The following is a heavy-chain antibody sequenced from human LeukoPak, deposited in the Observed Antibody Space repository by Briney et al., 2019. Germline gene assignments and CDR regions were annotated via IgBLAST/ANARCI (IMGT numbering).Heavy chain of an antibody. CDR2: ISAYNGNT. V-gene: IGHV1-18*01. CDR1: GYTFTSYG. CDR3: ARDTYYDSLGAFDI. Sequence: GASVKVSCKASGYTFTSYGISWVRQAPGQGLEWMGWISAYNGNTNYAQKLQGRVTMTTDTSTSTAYMELRSLRSDDTAVYYCARDTYYDSLGAFDIWGQGTMVTVSS. J-gene: IGHJ3*02. D-gene: IGHD3-22*01.